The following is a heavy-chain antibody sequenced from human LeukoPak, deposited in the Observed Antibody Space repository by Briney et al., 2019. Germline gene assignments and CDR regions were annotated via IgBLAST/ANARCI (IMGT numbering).Heavy chain of an antibody. CDR3: ARGYSSSWYDY. V-gene: IGHV1-18*01. Sequence: ASVKVSCKASGYTFTNYGISWVRQAPGQGLEWMGWINTYNGKTKYVENFQGRVTMTTDTSTSTAYMELRSLRSDDTAVYYCARGYSSSWYDYWGQGTLVTVSS. CDR1: GYTFTNYG. D-gene: IGHD6-13*01. CDR2: INTYNGKT. J-gene: IGHJ4*02.